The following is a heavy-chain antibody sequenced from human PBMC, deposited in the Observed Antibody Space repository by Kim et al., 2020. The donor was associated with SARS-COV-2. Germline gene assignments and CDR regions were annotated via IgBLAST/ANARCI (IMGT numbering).Heavy chain of an antibody. Sequence: SETLSLTCAVYGGSFSGYYWSWIRQPPGKGLEWSGEIYHSGITNYDASLKIRVTISVDTYKSQFFLKRNSVTAADTSFYYCARSLYHSPSHSWVRFDRWGKETLVTVSS. CDR1: GGSFSGYY. CDR3: ARSLYHSPSHSWVRFDR. J-gene: IGHJ5*02. V-gene: IGHV4-34*01. CDR2: IYHSGIT. D-gene: IGHD6-13*01.